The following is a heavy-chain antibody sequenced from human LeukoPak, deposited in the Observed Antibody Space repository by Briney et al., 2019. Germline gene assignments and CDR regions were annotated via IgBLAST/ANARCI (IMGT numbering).Heavy chain of an antibody. Sequence: SGGSLRLSCAASGFTFDDYAMHWVRQAPGKGLEWVSGISWNSGSIGYADSVKGRFTISRDNAKNSLYLQMNSLRAEDTALYYCAKMGGRWLQPPRGAFDIWGQGTMVTVSS. D-gene: IGHD5-24*01. CDR3: AKMGGRWLQPPRGAFDI. CDR1: GFTFDDYA. CDR2: ISWNSGSI. V-gene: IGHV3-9*01. J-gene: IGHJ3*02.